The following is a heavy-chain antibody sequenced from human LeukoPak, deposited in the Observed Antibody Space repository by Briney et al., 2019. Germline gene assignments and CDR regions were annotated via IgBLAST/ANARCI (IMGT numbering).Heavy chain of an antibody. Sequence: GASVKVSCKASGYTFTSYDINWARQATGQGLEWMGWMNPNSGNTGYAQKFQGRVTMTRNTSISTAYMELSSLRSEDTAVYYCARGPTYYYGSGSYYNFDYWGQGTLVTVSS. D-gene: IGHD3-10*01. CDR2: MNPNSGNT. J-gene: IGHJ4*02. V-gene: IGHV1-8*01. CDR1: GYTFTSYD. CDR3: ARGPTYYYGSGSYYNFDY.